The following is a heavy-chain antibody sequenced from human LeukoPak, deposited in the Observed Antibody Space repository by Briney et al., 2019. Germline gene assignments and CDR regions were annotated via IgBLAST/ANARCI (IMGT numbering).Heavy chain of an antibody. Sequence: ASVKVSCKASGYTFTSYGISWVRQAPGQGLEWMGGIIPIFGTANYAQKFQGRVTITADESTSTAYMELSSLRSEDTAVYYCARDYKTHDSGSYPWGQGTLVTVSS. V-gene: IGHV1-69*13. D-gene: IGHD1-26*01. J-gene: IGHJ5*02. CDR2: IIPIFGTA. CDR3: ARDYKTHDSGSYP. CDR1: GYTFTSYG.